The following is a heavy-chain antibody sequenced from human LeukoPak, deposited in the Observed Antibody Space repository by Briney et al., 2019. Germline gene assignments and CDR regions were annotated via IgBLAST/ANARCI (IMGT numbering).Heavy chain of an antibody. CDR1: GFTVSSNY. J-gene: IGHJ6*02. CDR3: ASRAHSLYYYGMDV. V-gene: IGHV3-53*01. D-gene: IGHD5-24*01. Sequence: PGGCLRLSCAASGFTVSSNYMSWVRQAPGKGLEWVSVIYSGGSTYYADSVKGRFTISRDNSKNTLYLQMNSLRAEDTAVYYCASRAHSLYYYGMDVWGQGTTVTVSS. CDR2: IYSGGST.